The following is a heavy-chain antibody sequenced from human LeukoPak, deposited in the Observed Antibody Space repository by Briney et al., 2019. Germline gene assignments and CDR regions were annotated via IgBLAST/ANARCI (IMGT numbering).Heavy chain of an antibody. CDR1: GGSFSGYY. Sequence: SETLSLTCAVYGGSFSGYYWSWIRQPPGKGLEWIGNIYYSGSTYYDPSLKSRVTISVDTSKNQFSLKLSSVTAADTAVYYCARRRYCSSTSCYRGPPNWFDPWGQGTLVTVSS. D-gene: IGHD2-2*01. J-gene: IGHJ5*02. CDR2: IYYSGST. V-gene: IGHV4-34*01. CDR3: ARRRYCSSTSCYRGPPNWFDP.